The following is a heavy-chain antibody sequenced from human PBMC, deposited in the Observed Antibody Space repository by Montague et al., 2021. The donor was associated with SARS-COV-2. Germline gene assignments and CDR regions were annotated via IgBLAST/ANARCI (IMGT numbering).Heavy chain of an antibody. J-gene: IGHJ5*02. Sequence: SETLSLTCSVSGGSIVTGDYYWAWSRQPPGKGLEWIGSIFHSGTTYYAPSLRGRVSISVDTSKNQFSLKLNSVTAADTAFYYCVREYTGSSQASWGQGTLVTVSS. V-gene: IGHV4-39*02. D-gene: IGHD6-6*01. CDR2: IFHSGTT. CDR1: GGSIVTGDYY. CDR3: VREYTGSSQAS.